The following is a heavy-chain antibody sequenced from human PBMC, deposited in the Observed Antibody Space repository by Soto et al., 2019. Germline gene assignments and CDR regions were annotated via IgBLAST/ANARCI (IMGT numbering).Heavy chain of an antibody. CDR3: ARGSSNWNHHYGPY. CDR1: GYTFTGYY. CDR2: INPNSGGT. Sequence: GASVKVSCKASGYTFTGYYMHWVRQAPGQGLEWMGWINPNSGGTNYAQKFQGRVTMTRDTSISTAYMELSRLRSDDKAVYYCARGSSNWNHHYGPYSGQGTLVTLSS. J-gene: IGHJ4*02. V-gene: IGHV1-2*02. D-gene: IGHD1-20*01.